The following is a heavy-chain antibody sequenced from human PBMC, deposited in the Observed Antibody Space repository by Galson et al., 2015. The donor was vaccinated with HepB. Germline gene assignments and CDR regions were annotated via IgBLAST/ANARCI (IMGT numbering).Heavy chain of an antibody. Sequence: SLRLSCAASGFTFDDYAMHWVRQAPGKGLEWVSGISWNSGSIGYADSVKGRFTISRDNAKNSLYLQMNSLRAEDTALYYCAKDIGQVVYAPMDVWGKGTTVTVSS. CDR3: AKDIGQVVYAPMDV. J-gene: IGHJ6*03. D-gene: IGHD2-8*02. CDR2: ISWNSGSI. CDR1: GFTFDDYA. V-gene: IGHV3-9*01.